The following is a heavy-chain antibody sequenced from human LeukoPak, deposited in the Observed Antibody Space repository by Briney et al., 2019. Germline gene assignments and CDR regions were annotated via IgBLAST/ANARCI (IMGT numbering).Heavy chain of an antibody. Sequence: ASVKVSCKASGGTFSSYAISWVRQAPGQGLEWMGGIIPIFGTANYAQKFQGRVTITADESTSTAYMELSSLRSEDTAVYYCARDRTTVVTAPGPKSGFDYWGQGTLVTVSS. J-gene: IGHJ4*02. CDR1: GGTFSSYA. V-gene: IGHV1-69*01. CDR3: ARDRTTVVTAPGPKSGFDY. D-gene: IGHD4-23*01. CDR2: IIPIFGTA.